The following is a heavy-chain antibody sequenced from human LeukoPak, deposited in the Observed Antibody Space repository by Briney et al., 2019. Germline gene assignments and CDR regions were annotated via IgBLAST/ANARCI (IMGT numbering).Heavy chain of an antibody. J-gene: IGHJ4*02. V-gene: IGHV3-74*01. D-gene: IGHD4/OR15-4a*01. CDR2: INGDGSRT. Sequence: PGGSLSLSCTASGFTFTTHWMHWVRQAPGKGLVWVSRINGDGSRTDYADSVKGRFTISRDNAKNTLYLQMNSLRAEGTAFYYSVNYRGYEYGDHVFDYWGQGTLVTVSS. CDR3: VNYRGYEYGDHVFDY. CDR1: GFTFTTHW.